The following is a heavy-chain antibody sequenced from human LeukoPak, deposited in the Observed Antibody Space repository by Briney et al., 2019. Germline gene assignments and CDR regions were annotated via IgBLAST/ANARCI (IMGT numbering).Heavy chain of an antibody. CDR1: GFTFSSYN. J-gene: IGHJ6*03. CDR2: ISSGSTYI. D-gene: IGHD3-10*01. Sequence: PGGSLRLSCAASGFTFSSYNFNWVRQAPGKGLEWVSSISSGSTYIYYAESVKGRFTISRDNAKNSLYLQMNSLRAEDTAVYYCARGLWFGELLSLGYMDVWGKGTTVSVSS. CDR3: ARGLWFGELLSLGYMDV. V-gene: IGHV3-21*06.